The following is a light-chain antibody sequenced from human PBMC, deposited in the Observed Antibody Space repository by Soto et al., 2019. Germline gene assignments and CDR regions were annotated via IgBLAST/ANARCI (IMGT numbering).Light chain of an antibody. CDR3: QQYHTSWT. CDR2: DGF. Sequence: DIQMTQSPSTLSASVGDRVTITCRASQSISRWLAWYQQKPGKAPNLLIHDGFSLESGVPSRFSGSGSATEFTLTITSLQPDDFATYYCQQYHTSWTFGQGTKVDIK. CDR1: QSISRW. V-gene: IGKV1-5*01. J-gene: IGKJ1*01.